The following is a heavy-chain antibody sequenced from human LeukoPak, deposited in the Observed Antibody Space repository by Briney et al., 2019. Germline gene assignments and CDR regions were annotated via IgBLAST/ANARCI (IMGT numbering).Heavy chain of an antibody. V-gene: IGHV1-18*01. CDR3: ARVRNIAAAAYFDY. CDR2: ISAYNGNT. D-gene: IGHD6-13*01. Sequence: GALVKVSCKASGYTFTSYGISWVRQAPGQGLEWMGWISAYNGNTNYAQKLQGGVTMTTDTSTSTAYMELRSLRSDDTAVYYCARVRNIAAAAYFDYWGQGTLVTVSS. J-gene: IGHJ4*02. CDR1: GYTFTSYG.